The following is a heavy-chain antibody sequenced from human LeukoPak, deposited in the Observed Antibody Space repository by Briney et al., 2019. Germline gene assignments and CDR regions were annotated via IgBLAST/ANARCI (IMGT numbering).Heavy chain of an antibody. Sequence: GGSLRLSCAASGFTFSSYAMNWVRQAPGKGLEWVSAISGSGGGTYYSHSVKGRFTISRDNSKNTLYLQMNSLRAEDTAVYYCAKDAPHGYQLADYWGQGTLVTVSS. CDR3: AKDAPHGYQLADY. D-gene: IGHD5-24*01. V-gene: IGHV3-23*01. J-gene: IGHJ4*02. CDR2: ISGSGGGT. CDR1: GFTFSSYA.